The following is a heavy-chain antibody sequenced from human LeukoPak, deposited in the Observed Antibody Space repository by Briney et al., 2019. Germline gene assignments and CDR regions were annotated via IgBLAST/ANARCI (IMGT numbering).Heavy chain of an antibody. Sequence: SQTLSLTFAISVDSGSSNSAAWNWTRQSPSRGLEWLGMTYYRSKWYNDYAVSVKSRITINPETSKNQFSLQLNSVTPEDTAVYYCARVNKAVAGVFDYWGQGTLVNVSS. CDR3: ARVNKAVAGVFDY. J-gene: IGHJ4*02. CDR2: TYYRSKWYN. D-gene: IGHD6-19*01. V-gene: IGHV6-1*01. CDR1: VDSGSSNSAA.